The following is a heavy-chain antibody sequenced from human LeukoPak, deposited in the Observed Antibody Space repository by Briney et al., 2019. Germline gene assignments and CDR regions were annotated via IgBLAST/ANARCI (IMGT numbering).Heavy chain of an antibody. J-gene: IGHJ4*02. CDR2: IWYDGSNK. Sequence: QPGGSLRLSCAASGFTFSSYGMHWVRQAPGKGLEWVAVIWYDGSNKYYADSVKGRFTISRDNAKNSLYLQMNSLRAEDTAVYYCAREGCSGGSCYFDYWGQGTLVTVSS. V-gene: IGHV3-33*01. D-gene: IGHD2-15*01. CDR1: GFTFSSYG. CDR3: AREGCSGGSCYFDY.